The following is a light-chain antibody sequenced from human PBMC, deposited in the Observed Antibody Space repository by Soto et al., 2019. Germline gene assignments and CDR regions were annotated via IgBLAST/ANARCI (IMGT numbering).Light chain of an antibody. J-gene: IGLJ1*01. Sequence: QCALTQPASVSGSPGQSITISCTGTSSDVGGYNSVSWYQQHPGKAPKLMIYEVSNRPSGVSNRFSGSKSGNTASLTISGLQAEDEADYYCSSYTTSSTLLYVFGTGTKLTVL. CDR2: EVS. V-gene: IGLV2-14*01. CDR1: SSDVGGYNS. CDR3: SSYTTSSTLLYV.